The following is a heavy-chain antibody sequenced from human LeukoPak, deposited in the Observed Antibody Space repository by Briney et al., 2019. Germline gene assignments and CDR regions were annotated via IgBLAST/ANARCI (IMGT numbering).Heavy chain of an antibody. CDR2: INPNSGGT. D-gene: IGHD2-2*01. CDR3: AREGYFISSSYYFDH. Sequence: ASVKVSCKTSGYTFTGYYMHWVRQAPGQGLEWMGRINPNSGGTNYAQKFQGRVTLTRDTSVNTVFLELSRLRSDDTAVYYCAREGYFISSSYYFDHWGQGTLVTASS. V-gene: IGHV1-2*06. J-gene: IGHJ4*02. CDR1: GYTFTGYY.